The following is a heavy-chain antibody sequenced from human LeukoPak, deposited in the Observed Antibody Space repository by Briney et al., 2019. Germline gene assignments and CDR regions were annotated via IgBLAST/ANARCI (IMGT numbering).Heavy chain of an antibody. CDR3: ARVTPLYSSGLFDY. V-gene: IGHV1-8*03. J-gene: IGHJ4*02. CDR1: GYTFTSYD. CDR2: MNPNSGNT. D-gene: IGHD6-19*01. Sequence: ASVKVSCKASGYTFTSYDINWVRQATGQGLEGMGWMNPNSGNTGYAQKFQGRVTITRNTSISTAYMELSSLRSEDTAVYYCARVTPLYSSGLFDYWGQGTLVTVS.